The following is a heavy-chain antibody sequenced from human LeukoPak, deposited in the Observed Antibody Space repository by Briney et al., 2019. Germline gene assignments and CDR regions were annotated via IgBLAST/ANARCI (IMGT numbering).Heavy chain of an antibody. V-gene: IGHV4-30-2*01. D-gene: IGHD6-6*01. CDR2: IYHSGST. Sequence: SETLSLTCTVSGGSISSGGYYWSWIRQPPGKGLEWIGYIYHSGSTYYNLSLKSRVTISVDRSKNQFSLKLSSVTAADTAVYYCARCGRYSSSSVDYFDYWGQGTLVTVSS. CDR1: GGSISSGGYY. CDR3: ARCGRYSSSSVDYFDY. J-gene: IGHJ4*02.